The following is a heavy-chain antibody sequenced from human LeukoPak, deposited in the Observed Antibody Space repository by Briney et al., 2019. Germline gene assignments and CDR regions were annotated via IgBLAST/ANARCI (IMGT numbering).Heavy chain of an antibody. CDR2: IYDSGST. CDR3: ARERSGYGSGSSFFDY. D-gene: IGHD3-10*01. CDR1: GGSMSSGDYY. Sequence: SQTLSLTCTVSGGSMSSGDYYWSWIRQPPGKGLEWIEYIYDSGSTYYNPSLKSRVTISVDTSKNQFSLKLSSVTAADTAVYYCARERSGYGSGSSFFDYWGQGTLVTVSS. J-gene: IGHJ4*02. V-gene: IGHV4-30-4*01.